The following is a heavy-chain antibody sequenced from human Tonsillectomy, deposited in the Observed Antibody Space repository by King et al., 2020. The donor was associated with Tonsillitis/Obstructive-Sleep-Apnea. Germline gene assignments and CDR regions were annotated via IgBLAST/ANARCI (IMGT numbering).Heavy chain of an antibody. J-gene: IGHJ4*02. Sequence: VQLVESGGGLVQPGGSLRLSCAASGFTFSSYSRNWVRQAPGKGREWVSYISSSSSTIYYADSVKGRFTISRDNAKNSLYLQMNSLRDEDTAVYYCAREEWAAAGHSYFDYWGQGTLVTVSS. V-gene: IGHV3-48*02. CDR3: AREEWAAAGHSYFDY. CDR2: ISSSSSTI. CDR1: GFTFSSYS. D-gene: IGHD6-13*01.